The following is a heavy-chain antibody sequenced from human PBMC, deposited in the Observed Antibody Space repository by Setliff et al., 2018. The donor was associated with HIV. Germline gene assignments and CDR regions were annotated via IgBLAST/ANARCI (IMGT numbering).Heavy chain of an antibody. Sequence: SETLSLTCSVSGGSISNFYWSWIRQPPGKGLEWVGHIYSTGDTNYNPSLKSRVTLSADTSKNQLSLSLTSVTAADTAVYYCARVRLTMIMMVDYFDQWGQGTLITVS. CDR3: ARVRLTMIMMVDYFDQ. CDR1: GGSISNFY. V-gene: IGHV4-4*07. CDR2: IYSTGDT. D-gene: IGHD3-22*01. J-gene: IGHJ4*02.